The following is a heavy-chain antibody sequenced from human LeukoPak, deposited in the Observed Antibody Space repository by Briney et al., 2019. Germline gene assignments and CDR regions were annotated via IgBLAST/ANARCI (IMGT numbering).Heavy chain of an antibody. CDR2: INPSGGST. V-gene: IGHV1-46*01. CDR1: GYTFTSYY. Sequence: ASVKVSCKASGYTFTSYYMHWVRQAPGQGLEWMGIINPSGGSTSYAQKFQGRVTMTRDTSKNQFSLKLSSVTAADTAVYYCAREEGSGWYGGAFDIWGQGTMVTVSS. CDR3: AREEGSGWYGGAFDI. J-gene: IGHJ3*02. D-gene: IGHD6-19*01.